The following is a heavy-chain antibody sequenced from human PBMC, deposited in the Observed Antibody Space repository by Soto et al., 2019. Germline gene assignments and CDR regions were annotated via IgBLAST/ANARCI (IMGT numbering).Heavy chain of an antibody. CDR2: ISYDGSNK. J-gene: IGHJ6*03. CDR3: AKDGPKPGHRVVRNQKGYYYYYYYMDV. V-gene: IGHV3-30*18. D-gene: IGHD3-3*01. CDR1: GFTFSSYG. Sequence: GGSLRLSCAASGFTFSSYGMHWVRQAPGKGLEWVAVISYDGSNKYYADSVKGRFTISRDNSKNTLYLQMNSLRAEDTAVYYCAKDGPKPGHRVVRNQKGYYYYYYYMDVWGKGTTVTVSS.